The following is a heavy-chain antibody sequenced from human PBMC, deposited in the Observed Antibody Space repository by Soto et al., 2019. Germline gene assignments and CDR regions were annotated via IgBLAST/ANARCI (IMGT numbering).Heavy chain of an antibody. D-gene: IGHD3-10*01. CDR3: ARNRLRQYYYGMDV. V-gene: IGHV5-51*01. CDR2: IYPGDSDT. Sequence: GESLKISCQGSGYSFANYWIAWVRQMPGKGLEWVGAIYPGDSDTRYSASFRGQVTISADKSISHVYLQWSSLKASDTAMYYCARNRLRQYYYGMDVWGQGTTVTVSS. CDR1: GYSFANYW. J-gene: IGHJ6*02.